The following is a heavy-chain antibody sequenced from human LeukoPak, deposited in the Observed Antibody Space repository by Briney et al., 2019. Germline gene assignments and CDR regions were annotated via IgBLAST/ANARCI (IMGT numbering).Heavy chain of an antibody. J-gene: IGHJ4*02. Sequence: KPSETLSLTCTVSGGSISSYYWSWIRQPPGKGLEWIGYIYYSGGTNYNPSLKSRVIISVDTSKNQFSLKLSSVTAADTAVYYCARVDSSNWYDSRGYFDYWGQGTLVTVSS. CDR1: GGSISSYY. CDR2: IYYSGGT. CDR3: ARVDSSNWYDSRGYFDY. V-gene: IGHV4-59*01. D-gene: IGHD6-13*01.